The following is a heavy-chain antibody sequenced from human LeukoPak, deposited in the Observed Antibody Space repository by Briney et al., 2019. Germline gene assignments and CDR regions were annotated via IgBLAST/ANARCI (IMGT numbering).Heavy chain of an antibody. J-gene: IGHJ4*02. CDR3: AREGADYDIWSGPADY. CDR1: GGSISSYY. D-gene: IGHD3-3*01. CDR2: IYYSGST. V-gene: IGHV4-59*12. Sequence: SETLSLTCTVSGGSISSYYWSWIRQPPGKGLEWIGYIYYSGSTNYNPSLKSRVTMSVDTSKNQFSLKLSSVTAADTAVYYCAREGADYDIWSGPADYWGQGTLVTVSS.